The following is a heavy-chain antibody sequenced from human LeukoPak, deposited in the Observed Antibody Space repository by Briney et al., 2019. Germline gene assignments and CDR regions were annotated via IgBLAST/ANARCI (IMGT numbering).Heavy chain of an antibody. CDR2: ISSSGSTI. CDR3: AREYSSSWYAPPGYYGMDV. CDR1: GFTFSDYY. Sequence: GGSLRLSCAASGFTFSDYYMSWIRQAPGKGLEWVSYISSSGSTIYYADSVKGRFTISRDNAKNSLYLQMNSLRAEDTAVYYCAREYSSSWYAPPGYYGMDVWGQGTTVTVSS. V-gene: IGHV3-11*04. J-gene: IGHJ6*02. D-gene: IGHD6-13*01.